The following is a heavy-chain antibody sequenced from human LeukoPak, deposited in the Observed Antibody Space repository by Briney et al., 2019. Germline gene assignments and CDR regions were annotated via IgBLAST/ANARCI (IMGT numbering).Heavy chain of an antibody. CDR3: VYYDSSGYYYGRLRY. D-gene: IGHD3-22*01. J-gene: IGHJ4*02. CDR1: AFTFSSHA. CDR2: ISADGANT. Sequence: GGSLRLSCAASAFTFSSHAMSWVRQTPGKRLEWVSGISADGANTLYADSVKGRFTISRDNSKNTLYLHMRSLRAEDAAMYFCVYYDSSGYYYGRLRYWGQGTPVTVSS. V-gene: IGHV3-23*01.